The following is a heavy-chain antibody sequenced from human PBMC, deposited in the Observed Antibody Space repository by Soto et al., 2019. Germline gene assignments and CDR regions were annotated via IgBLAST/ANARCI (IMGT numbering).Heavy chain of an antibody. CDR2: IYYSGST. CDR1: GGSISSYY. V-gene: IGHV4-59*01. Sequence: SETLSLTCTVSGGSISSYYWSWIRQPPGKGLEWIGYIYYSGSTNYNPSLKSRVTISVDTSKNQFSLKLSSVTAADTAVYYCARGRMVRGVAVYYYMDVWGKGTTVTSP. CDR3: ARGRMVRGVAVYYYMDV. J-gene: IGHJ6*03. D-gene: IGHD3-10*01.